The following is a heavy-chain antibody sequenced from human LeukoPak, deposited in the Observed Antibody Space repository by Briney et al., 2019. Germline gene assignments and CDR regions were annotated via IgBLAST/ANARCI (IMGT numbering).Heavy chain of an antibody. Sequence: PSETLSLTCTVSGSSICSYYWSWIRQPPGKGLEWIGYIYYSGSTNYNPSLKSRVTISVDTSKNQFSLKLSSVTAADTAVYYCARDIRGYSYGFDYWGQGTLVTVSS. V-gene: IGHV4-59*01. CDR1: GSSICSYY. J-gene: IGHJ4*02. D-gene: IGHD5-18*01. CDR3: ARDIRGYSYGFDY. CDR2: IYYSGST.